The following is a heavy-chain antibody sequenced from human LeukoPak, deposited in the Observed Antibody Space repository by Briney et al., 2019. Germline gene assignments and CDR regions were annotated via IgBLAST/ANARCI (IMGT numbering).Heavy chain of an antibody. Sequence: GGSLRLSCAASGFTFSSYAMHWVRQAPGKGLEWVAVISYDGSNKYYADSVKGRFTISRDNSKNTLYLQMNSLRAEDTAVYYCARIAVANYPYYFDYWGQGTLVTVSS. J-gene: IGHJ4*02. V-gene: IGHV3-30*14. CDR1: GFTFSSYA. CDR2: ISYDGSNK. D-gene: IGHD6-19*01. CDR3: ARIAVANYPYYFDY.